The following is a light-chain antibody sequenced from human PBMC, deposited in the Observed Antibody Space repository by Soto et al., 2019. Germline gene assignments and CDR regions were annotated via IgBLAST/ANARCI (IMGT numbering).Light chain of an antibody. Sequence: QSVLTQPASVSGSPGQSMTISCTGTSSDVGAYNYVSWYQQHPGKAPKLMIYDVNNRPSGVSNRFSGSKSGYTASLTISGLQAEDEADYYCSSHTSRSTLGIFGGGTKVTVL. CDR1: SSDVGAYNY. V-gene: IGLV2-14*01. CDR3: SSHTSRSTLGI. CDR2: DVN. J-gene: IGLJ2*01.